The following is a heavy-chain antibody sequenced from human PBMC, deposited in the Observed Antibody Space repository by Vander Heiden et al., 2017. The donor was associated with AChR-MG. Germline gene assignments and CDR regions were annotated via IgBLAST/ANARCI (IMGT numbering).Heavy chain of an antibody. CDR1: GGSISSSSSY. Sequence: QLQLQESGPGLVKPSETLSLTCTVSGGSISSSSSYWGWIRQPPGKGLEWIGIMFYSGGTYYNPSVKSRVTISVDTSKNQFSLKLSSVTASDTAVYYCARGYGGPGYWGQGTLVTVSS. J-gene: IGHJ4*02. CDR2: MFYSGGT. D-gene: IGHD5-12*01. CDR3: ARGYGGPGY. V-gene: IGHV4-39*01.